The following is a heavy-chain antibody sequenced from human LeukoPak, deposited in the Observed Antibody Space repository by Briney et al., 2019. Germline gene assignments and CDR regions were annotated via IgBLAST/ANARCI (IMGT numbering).Heavy chain of an antibody. Sequence: SETLSLTCTVSGGSISSYYWSWIRQPPGKGLEWIGYIYYSGSTNYNPSLKSRVTISVGTSKNQFSLKLTSVTAADTAVYYCARSDGSGSYYPYWGQGTLVTVSS. V-gene: IGHV4-59*08. CDR1: GGSISSYY. J-gene: IGHJ4*02. D-gene: IGHD3-10*01. CDR3: ARSDGSGSYYPY. CDR2: IYYSGST.